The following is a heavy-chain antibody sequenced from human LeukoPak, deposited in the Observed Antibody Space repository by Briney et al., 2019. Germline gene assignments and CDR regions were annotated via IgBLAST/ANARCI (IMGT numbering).Heavy chain of an antibody. D-gene: IGHD2-15*01. V-gene: IGHV1-69*04. CDR1: AGTFSSYA. J-gene: IGHJ4*02. CDR2: IIPILGIA. Sequence: ASGKLSCKASAGTFSSYAIAWVRQAPGQGLEWEGRIIPILGIANYAEKFKSRVTITGDKSTSTAYMQLSRLRSEDTAVYYCARDHEIGYCSVGSCYSAVEFDYWGQGTLVTVSS. CDR3: ARDHEIGYCSVGSCYSAVEFDY.